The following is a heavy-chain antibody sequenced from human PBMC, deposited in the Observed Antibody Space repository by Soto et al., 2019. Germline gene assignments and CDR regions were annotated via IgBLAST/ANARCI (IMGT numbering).Heavy chain of an antibody. CDR3: AKFPITFGGVIVIDPYFDY. V-gene: IGHV3-23*01. D-gene: IGHD3-16*02. CDR2: IGSTGVTT. Sequence: GGSLRLSCAASGFTFSTYGMSWVRQAPGKALEWVSAIGSTGVTTYYADSVKGRFTISRDNSKNTLYLQMNSLRAEDTAVYYCAKFPITFGGVIVIDPYFDYWAREPWSPSPQ. CDR1: GFTFSTYG. J-gene: IGHJ4*02.